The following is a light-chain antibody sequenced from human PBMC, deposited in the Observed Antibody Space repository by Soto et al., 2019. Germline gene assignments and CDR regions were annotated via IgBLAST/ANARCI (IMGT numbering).Light chain of an antibody. J-gene: IGKJ4*01. V-gene: IGKV4-1*01. CDR1: QSLLYNSNNKNY. CDR2: WAS. Sequence: DIVMTQSPDSLAVSLGERATINCKSSQSLLYNSNNKNYLAWYQQEPGQPPKLLIYWASTRESGVPDRFSGSGSGTDFTLTISLQAEDVAVYYCHQYYSVPLTFGGGTKVEIK. CDR3: HQYYSVPLT.